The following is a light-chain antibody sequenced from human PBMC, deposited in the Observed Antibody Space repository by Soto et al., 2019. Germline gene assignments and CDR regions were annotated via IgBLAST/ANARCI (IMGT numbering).Light chain of an antibody. CDR3: AAWDDSLNVWV. J-gene: IGLJ3*02. Sequence: QSVLTQPPSASGTPGQRVTISCSGSSSNIGSNYVYWYQQLPGTAPKLLIYRNNQRPSGVPDRFSGSKSGTSASLAISGLQSEDEADYYCAAWDDSLNVWVFGGGTQLTVL. CDR1: SSNIGSNY. CDR2: RNN. V-gene: IGLV1-47*01.